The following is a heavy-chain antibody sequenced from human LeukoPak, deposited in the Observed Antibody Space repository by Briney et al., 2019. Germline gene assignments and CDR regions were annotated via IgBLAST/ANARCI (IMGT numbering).Heavy chain of an antibody. CDR2: IWYDGSNK. CDR1: GFTFSSYG. CDR3: ARDYGSGKDY. Sequence: SGRSLRLSCAASGFTFSSYGMHWVRQARGNGLEWVAVIWYDGSNKYYADSVKGRFTISRDNSKNTLYLQMNSLRAEDTAVYYCARDYGSGKDYWGQGTLVTVSS. V-gene: IGHV3-33*01. J-gene: IGHJ4*02. D-gene: IGHD3-10*01.